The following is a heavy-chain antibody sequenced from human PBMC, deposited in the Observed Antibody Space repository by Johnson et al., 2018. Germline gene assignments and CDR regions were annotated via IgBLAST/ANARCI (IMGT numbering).Heavy chain of an antibody. CDR2: ISYGGST. CDR1: GGSISSSSYY. Sequence: QVQLQESGPGLVKPSETLSLTCTVSGGSISSSSYYWGWIRQPPGKGLEWIGNISYGGSTYYNPSLKSRCTITIDKSNNQFSLNLISVTAADTAVYYCARSTADILTGYYFYYGMDVWGQWTTVTVSS. J-gene: IGHJ6*02. D-gene: IGHD3-9*01. V-gene: IGHV4-39*01. CDR3: ARSTADILTGYYFYYGMDV.